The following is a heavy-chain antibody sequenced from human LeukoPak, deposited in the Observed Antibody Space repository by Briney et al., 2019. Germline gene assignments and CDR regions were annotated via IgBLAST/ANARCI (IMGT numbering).Heavy chain of an antibody. Sequence: GGSLRLSRAASGFTFSSYSMNWVRQAPGKGLEWVSSISSSSSYIYYADSVKGRFTISRDNAKNSLYLQMNSLRAEDTAVYYCARARAAEGFDYWGQGTLVTVSS. CDR2: ISSSSSYI. J-gene: IGHJ4*02. V-gene: IGHV3-21*01. CDR3: ARARAAEGFDY. CDR1: GFTFSSYS. D-gene: IGHD6-13*01.